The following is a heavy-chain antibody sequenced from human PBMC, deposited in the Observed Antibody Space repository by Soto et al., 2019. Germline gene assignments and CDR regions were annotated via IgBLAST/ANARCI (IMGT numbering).Heavy chain of an antibody. CDR2: IHHSGST. D-gene: IGHD3-10*02. Sequence: ESLSLTGAVSGGSINTYYWSWVRQPPGKGLEWIGNIHHSGSTNYNPSLNSRVTISIDTSKNKLSLWLNSVTAADTAVYYCARLVECRYGICSFWFASWGQGTMVTSPQ. J-gene: IGHJ5*01. CDR1: GGSINTYY. CDR3: ARLVECRYGICSFWFAS. V-gene: IGHV4-59*01.